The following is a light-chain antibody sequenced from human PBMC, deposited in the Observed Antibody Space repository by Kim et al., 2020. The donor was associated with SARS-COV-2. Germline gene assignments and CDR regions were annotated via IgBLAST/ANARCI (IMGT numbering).Light chain of an antibody. CDR2: DVS. V-gene: IGLV2-14*04. CDR1: SSDVGGYNY. Sequence: QSITISCTGTSSDVGGYNYVSWYQQHPGKAPKFMIYDVSNRPSGVSNRFSGSKSGNTASLTISGLQAEDEADYYCSSYTSSTTLVFGTGTKVTVL. J-gene: IGLJ1*01. CDR3: SSYTSSTTLV.